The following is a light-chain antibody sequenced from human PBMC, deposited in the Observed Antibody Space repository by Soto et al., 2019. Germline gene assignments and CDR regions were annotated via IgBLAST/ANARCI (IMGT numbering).Light chain of an antibody. V-gene: IGKV1-27*01. CDR2: AAS. Sequence: DIQMTQSPSSLSASVGDRVTISCRASQGISNYLAWYQQKPGKAPRLLIYAASSLQSGVSFRFTGSGSGTDFTLTISSLRPEDVATYYCQNYSWPPFTFGPGTKVDIK. J-gene: IGKJ3*01. CDR3: QNYSWPPFT. CDR1: QGISNY.